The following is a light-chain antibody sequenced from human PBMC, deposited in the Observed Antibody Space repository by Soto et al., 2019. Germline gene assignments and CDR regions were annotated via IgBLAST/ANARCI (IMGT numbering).Light chain of an antibody. J-gene: IGLJ1*01. V-gene: IGLV1-40*01. Sequence: QSVLTQPPSVSGAPGQRVTISCTGSSSNIGAGYDVHWYQQLPGTAPKLLIYGNSNRPSGVPDRFSGSNSGTSASLAITGLQAEDEADYYCQSYDSALSARYVFGTGTKLT. CDR1: SSNIGAGYD. CDR2: GNS. CDR3: QSYDSALSARYV.